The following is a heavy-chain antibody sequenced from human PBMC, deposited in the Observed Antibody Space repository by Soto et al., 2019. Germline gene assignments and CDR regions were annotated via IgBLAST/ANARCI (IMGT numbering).Heavy chain of an antibody. CDR2: IYYSGST. D-gene: IGHD3-22*01. CDR3: ARVSGDYYDSSGYYGSDAFDI. V-gene: IGHV4-59*01. CDR1: GGSISSYY. Sequence: SETLSLTCTVSGGSISSYYWSWIRQPPGKGLEWIGYIYYSGSTNYNPSLKSRVTISVDTSKNQFSLKLSSVTAADTAVYYCARVSGDYYDSSGYYGSDAFDIWGQGTMVTVSS. J-gene: IGHJ3*02.